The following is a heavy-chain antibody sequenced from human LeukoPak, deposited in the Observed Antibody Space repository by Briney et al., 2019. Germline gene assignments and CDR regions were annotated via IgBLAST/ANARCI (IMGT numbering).Heavy chain of an antibody. CDR3: SRRGGYYYMDV. CDR2: IRNKAFGGAT. D-gene: IGHD3-10*01. J-gene: IGHJ6*03. Sequence: GGSLRLSCTASGFTFGDYAVSWVRQAPGKGLEWVGFIRNKAFGGATDYAASVKGRFTISRDDSKGIAYLQMNSLETEDTAVYCCSRRGGYYYMDVWGRGTTVTVSS. CDR1: GFTFGDYA. V-gene: IGHV3-49*04.